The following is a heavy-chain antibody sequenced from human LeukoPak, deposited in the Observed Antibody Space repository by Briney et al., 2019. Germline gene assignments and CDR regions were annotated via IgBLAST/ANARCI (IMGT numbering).Heavy chain of an antibody. CDR2: ISYDGSNK. V-gene: IGHV3-30*04. CDR3: ASSWDAFDI. CDR1: GFTFSSYA. Sequence: GRSLRLSCAASGFTFSSYAMHWVRQAPGKGLGWVAVISYDGSNKYYADSVKGRFTISRDNSKNTLYLQMNSLRAEDTAVYYCASSWDAFDIWGQGTMVTASS. J-gene: IGHJ3*02.